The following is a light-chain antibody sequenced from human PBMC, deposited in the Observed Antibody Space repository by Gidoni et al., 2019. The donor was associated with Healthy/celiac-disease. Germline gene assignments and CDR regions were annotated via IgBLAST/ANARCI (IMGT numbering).Light chain of an antibody. CDR2: DVS. V-gene: IGLV2-14*03. Sequence: QSALTHPASVSGSPGQPITISCNGTSSDVGGYNYVSWYHQHPGNAPKLMIYDVSNRPSGVSNRFSGSKSGNTASLTISGLQAEDEAEYYCSAYTSSSTLDVFGTGTKVTVL. CDR1: SSDVGGYNY. CDR3: SAYTSSSTLDV. J-gene: IGLJ1*01.